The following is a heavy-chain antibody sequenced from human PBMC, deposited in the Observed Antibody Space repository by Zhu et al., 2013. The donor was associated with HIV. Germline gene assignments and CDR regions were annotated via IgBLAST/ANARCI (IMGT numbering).Heavy chain of an antibody. J-gene: IGHJ4*02. CDR1: GYNFSTYG. V-gene: IGHV1-18*01. Sequence: QVHLVQSGAEVKRPGASVKVSCKASGYNFSTYGISWVRQAPGEGLMWMGWISAYNGNTNYAQKFQGRVTLTTDTSTSTVSLEVRSLRSDDTAVYFCARERRTYGSLDWWGQGTRVTVSS. D-gene: IGHD3-16*01. CDR3: ARERRTYGSLDW. CDR2: ISAYNGNT.